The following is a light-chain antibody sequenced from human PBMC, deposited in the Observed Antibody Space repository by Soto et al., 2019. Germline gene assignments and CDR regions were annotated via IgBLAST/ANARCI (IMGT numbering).Light chain of an antibody. CDR2: DVS. CDR3: SSYTSSSAVV. CDR1: SSDVGGYNY. J-gene: IGLJ3*02. V-gene: IGLV2-14*01. Sequence: QSALTQPASVSGSPGQSITISCTGTSSDVGGYNYVSWYQQYPGKAPKLMIYDVSNRPSGVSNRFSGSKSGNTASLTIYGLQAEDEADYYCSSYTSSSAVVFGGGTKVTVL.